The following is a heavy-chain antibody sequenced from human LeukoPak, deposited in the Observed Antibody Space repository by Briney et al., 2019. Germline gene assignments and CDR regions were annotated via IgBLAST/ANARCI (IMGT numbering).Heavy chain of an antibody. CDR2: IDPNSGGT. CDR1: GYTFTGYY. Sequence: ASVKVSCKTSGYTFTGYYMHWVRQAPGQGLEWMGWIDPNSGGTNYAQRIQGRVTMTRDTSISTVYMELSSLRSDDTAVYYCAKDLGSGSYQPSDYWGQGTLVTVSS. CDR3: AKDLGSGSYQPSDY. D-gene: IGHD1-26*01. V-gene: IGHV1-2*02. J-gene: IGHJ4*02.